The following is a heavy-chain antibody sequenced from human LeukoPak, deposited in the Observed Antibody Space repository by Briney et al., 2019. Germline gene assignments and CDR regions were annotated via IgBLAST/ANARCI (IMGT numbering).Heavy chain of an antibody. V-gene: IGHV1-8*01. J-gene: IGHJ6*02. CDR1: GYIFTNYD. Sequence: ASVKVSCKASGYIFTNYDINWVRQATGQGPEWMGWINADSGNTGFAQEFQGRVTMTRDTSISTAYMELSSLRSEGTAVYYCARSHFGITRQGMDVWGQGTTVTVSS. D-gene: IGHD3-10*01. CDR3: ARSHFGITRQGMDV. CDR2: INADSGNT.